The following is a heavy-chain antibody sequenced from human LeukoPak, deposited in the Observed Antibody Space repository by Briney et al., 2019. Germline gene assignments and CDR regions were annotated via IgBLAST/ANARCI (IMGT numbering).Heavy chain of an antibody. V-gene: IGHV3-21*01. Sequence: PGGSLRLSCAASGFNFSTYWMTWVRQVPGKGLEWVSSIFPSGGEIHYADSVRGRFTISRDNSKSSLYLQMNSLRAEDTAVYYCAELGITMIGGVWGKGTTVTISS. CDR3: AELGITMIGGV. J-gene: IGHJ6*04. CDR2: IFPSGGEI. D-gene: IGHD3-10*02. CDR1: GFNFSTYW.